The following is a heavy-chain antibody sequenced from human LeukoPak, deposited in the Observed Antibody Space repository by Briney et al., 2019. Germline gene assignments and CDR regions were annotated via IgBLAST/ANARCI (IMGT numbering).Heavy chain of an antibody. J-gene: IGHJ3*02. Sequence: GGSLRLSCAASGFTFSNAWMSWVRQAPGKGLEWVGRIKSKTDGGTTDYAAPVKGRFTISRDDSKNTLYLQMNSLKTEDTAVYYCQGSGSYYNGDAFDIWGLGTMVTVSS. CDR2: IKSKTDGGTT. V-gene: IGHV3-15*01. D-gene: IGHD3-10*01. CDR3: QGSGSYYNGDAFDI. CDR1: GFTFSNAW.